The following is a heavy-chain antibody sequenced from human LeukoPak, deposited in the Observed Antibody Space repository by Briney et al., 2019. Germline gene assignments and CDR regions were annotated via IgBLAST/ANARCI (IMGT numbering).Heavy chain of an antibody. CDR2: IYYSGST. V-gene: IGHV4-31*03. CDR1: GGSISSGGYY. Sequence: SQTLSLTCTVSGGSISSGGYYWSWIRQHPGKGLEWIGYIYYSGSTYYNPSLKSRVTISVDTSKNQFSLKLSSVTAADTAVYYCARLDYGDHFYYYYGMDVWGQGTTVTVSS. D-gene: IGHD4-17*01. CDR3: ARLDYGDHFYYYYGMDV. J-gene: IGHJ6*02.